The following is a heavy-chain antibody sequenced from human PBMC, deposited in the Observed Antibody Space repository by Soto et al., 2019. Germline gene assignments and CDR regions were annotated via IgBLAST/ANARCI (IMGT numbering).Heavy chain of an antibody. V-gene: IGHV4-59*01. Sequence: SETLALTCIDSGASISSFYWSWIRQPPGKGLEWIGYIYYSGSTTYNSSLKSRVTISVDTSKNHFSLKLRSVTAADTAVYYCARTRPDYEDFWGQGTLVTVSS. CDR1: GASISSFY. CDR3: ARTRPDYEDF. J-gene: IGHJ4*02. CDR2: IYYSGST. D-gene: IGHD4-17*01.